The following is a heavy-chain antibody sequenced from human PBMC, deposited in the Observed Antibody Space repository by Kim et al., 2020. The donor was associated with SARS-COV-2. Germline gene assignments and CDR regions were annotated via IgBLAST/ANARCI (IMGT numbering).Heavy chain of an antibody. J-gene: IGHJ4*02. CDR2: INTNTGNP. Sequence: ASVKVSCKSSGYTFKTYAINWVRQAPGHGLEWMGWINTNTGNPTYAPSFTGRFVFSSDTSVSTAYLHINSLKAEDTAVYFCAREFVDGWATPRVVYYYDFWGQGALVTVSS. CDR3: AREFVDGWATPRVVYYYDF. V-gene: IGHV7-4-1*02. CDR1: GYTFKTYA. D-gene: IGHD1-26*01.